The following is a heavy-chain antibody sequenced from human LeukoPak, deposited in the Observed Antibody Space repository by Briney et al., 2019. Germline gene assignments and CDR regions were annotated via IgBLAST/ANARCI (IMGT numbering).Heavy chain of an antibody. J-gene: IGHJ4*02. V-gene: IGHV3-30*02. Sequence: GGSLRLSCAASGFTFSYHGMHWVRQAPGKGLEWVAFIRSDGSDKYYADSVKGRFTISRDSSKNTLFLQMNSLRPEDTAVYSCARDFEWSFDYWGQGTLVTVSS. D-gene: IGHD3-3*01. CDR2: IRSDGSDK. CDR1: GFTFSYHG. CDR3: ARDFEWSFDY.